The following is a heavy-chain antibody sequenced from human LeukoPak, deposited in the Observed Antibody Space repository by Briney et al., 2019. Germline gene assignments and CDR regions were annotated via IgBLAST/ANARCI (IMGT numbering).Heavy chain of an antibody. V-gene: IGHV4-59*01. Sequence: KASETLSLTCSVSGDSISSYYWSWIRQPPGKGLEWIGYISYSGSTNYNPSLKSRVTISIDTSKNQLSLKLSSVTAADTAVYYCARRRGYSHGTYYYGMDVWGQGTTVTVSS. CDR1: GDSISSYY. CDR2: ISYSGST. J-gene: IGHJ6*02. D-gene: IGHD5-18*01. CDR3: ARRRGYSHGTYYYGMDV.